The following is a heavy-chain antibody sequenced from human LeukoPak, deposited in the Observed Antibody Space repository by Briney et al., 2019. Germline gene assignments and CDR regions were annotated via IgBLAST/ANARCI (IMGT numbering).Heavy chain of an antibody. CDR3: AREGTGSYAGSFVY. V-gene: IGHV1-69*10. Sequence: GASVKVSCKASGGSFSSYAISWVRQAPGQGLEWVGHIVPILGIADYAQKFQARVTITADKSASTVYMELTSLTSDDTAVYYCAREGTGSYAGSFVYWGQGTLVTVSS. D-gene: IGHD1-26*01. CDR2: IVPILGIA. J-gene: IGHJ4*02. CDR1: GGSFSSYA.